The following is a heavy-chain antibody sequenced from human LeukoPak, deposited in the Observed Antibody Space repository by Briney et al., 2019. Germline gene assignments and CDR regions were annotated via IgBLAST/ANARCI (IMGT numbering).Heavy chain of an antibody. Sequence: PSETLSLTCTVSGGSISSSSYYWGWIRQPPGKGLEWIGYIYYSGSTNYNPSLKSRVTISVDTSKNQFSLKLSSVTAADTAVYYCARSLLPGYNSPFDYWGQGTLVTVSS. V-gene: IGHV4-61*05. CDR3: ARSLLPGYNSPFDY. D-gene: IGHD5-24*01. CDR1: GGSISSSSYY. J-gene: IGHJ4*02. CDR2: IYYSGST.